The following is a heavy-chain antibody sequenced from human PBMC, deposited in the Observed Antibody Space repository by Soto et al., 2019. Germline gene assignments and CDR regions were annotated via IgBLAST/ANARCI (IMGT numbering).Heavy chain of an antibody. V-gene: IGHV3-15*01. D-gene: IGHD3-10*01. CDR1: GFTFSNAW. J-gene: IGHJ3*02. CDR2: IKSKTDGGTT. CDR3: TTEFIMVRGVHWEDAFDI. Sequence: GGSLRLSCAASGFTFSNAWMSWVRQAPGKGLEWVGRIKSKTDGGTTDYAAPVKGRFTISRDDSKNTLYLQINSLKTEDTAVYYCTTEFIMVRGVHWEDAFDIWGQGTMVTVSS.